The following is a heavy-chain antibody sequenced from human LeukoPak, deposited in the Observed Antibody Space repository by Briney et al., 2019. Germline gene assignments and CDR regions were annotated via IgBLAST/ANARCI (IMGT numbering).Heavy chain of an antibody. CDR1: GFTFSSYS. CDR3: ASSPDYFDY. Sequence: GGSLRLSCAASGFTFSSYSMNWVRQAPGKGLEWVSSISSSSSYIYYADSVKGRFTISRDHATHSLYLQITSLRAEDTAVYYCASSPDYFDYWGPGTLVTVS. D-gene: IGHD1-14*01. J-gene: IGHJ4*02. CDR2: ISSSSSYI. V-gene: IGHV3-21*01.